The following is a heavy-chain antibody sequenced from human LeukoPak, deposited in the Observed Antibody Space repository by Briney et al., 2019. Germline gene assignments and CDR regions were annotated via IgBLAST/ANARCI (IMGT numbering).Heavy chain of an antibody. V-gene: IGHV1-18*01. D-gene: IGHD3-10*01. CDR2: ISAYNGNT. CDR3: ARERLGWEEGWFGELQSISRYYYYMDV. Sequence: ASVKVSCKASGYTFTSYGISWVRQAPGQGLEWMGWISAYNGNTNYAQKLQGRVTMTTDTSTSTAYMELRSLRSDDTAVYYCARERLGWEEGWFGELQSISRYYYYMDVWGKGTTVTVSS. J-gene: IGHJ6*03. CDR1: GYTFTSYG.